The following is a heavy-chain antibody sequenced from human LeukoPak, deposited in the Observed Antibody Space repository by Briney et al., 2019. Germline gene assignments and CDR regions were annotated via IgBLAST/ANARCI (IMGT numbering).Heavy chain of an antibody. CDR3: ARGENGSFDH. Sequence: GGSPRLSCTGSGVTFEDYYLSWIRQAPGKGLEWISYVSSTGGDKFYADPVKGRFTISRDNARNSLYMEMNDLIAEDTALYYCARGENGSFDHWGQGTLVIVSS. V-gene: IGHV3-11*01. CDR1: GVTFEDYY. J-gene: IGHJ4*02. D-gene: IGHD3-10*01. CDR2: VSSTGGDK.